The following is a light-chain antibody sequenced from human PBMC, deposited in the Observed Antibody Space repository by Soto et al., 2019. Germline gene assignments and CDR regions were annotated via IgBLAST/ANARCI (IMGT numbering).Light chain of an antibody. Sequence: EIVLTQFPGTLSLSPGERATLSFRASHGVSRSYLAWYQQKPGQAPRLLIYGASSRATGIPDRFSGSGSGTDFTLTISRLEPEDFAVYYCQQYGSSPLTFGGGTKVDIK. CDR2: GAS. V-gene: IGKV3-20*01. CDR1: HGVSRSY. CDR3: QQYGSSPLT. J-gene: IGKJ4*01.